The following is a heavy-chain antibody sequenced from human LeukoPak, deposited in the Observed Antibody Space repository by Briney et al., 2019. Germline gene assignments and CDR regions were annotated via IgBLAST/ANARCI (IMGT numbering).Heavy chain of an antibody. V-gene: IGHV3-23*01. CDR1: GFTFSSYA. CDR3: AKGRVYYPYYFDY. D-gene: IGHD3-10*01. J-gene: IGHJ4*02. CDR2: ISGSGGST. Sequence: GGSLRFSCAASGFTFSSYAMSWVRQAPGKGLEWVSAISGSGGSTYYADSVKGRFTISRDNSKNTLYLQMNSLRAEDTAVYYCAKGRVYYPYYFDYWGQGTLVTVSS.